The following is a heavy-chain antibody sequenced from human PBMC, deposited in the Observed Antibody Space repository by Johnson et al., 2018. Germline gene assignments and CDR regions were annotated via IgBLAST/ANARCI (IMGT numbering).Heavy chain of an antibody. V-gene: IGHV3-7*01. Sequence: VQLVQSGGGLVQPGGSLRLSCVDSGFTFSSYYMSWVRQAPGKGLEWVANINQDGSEKYYVDSVKGRFTISRDNGKSSLYLQMNTLKGDDTAVYFCVRESHATFDFWGQGTMVTVSP. CDR3: VRESHATFDF. CDR1: GFTFSSYY. D-gene: IGHD2-8*01. CDR2: INQDGSEK. J-gene: IGHJ3*01.